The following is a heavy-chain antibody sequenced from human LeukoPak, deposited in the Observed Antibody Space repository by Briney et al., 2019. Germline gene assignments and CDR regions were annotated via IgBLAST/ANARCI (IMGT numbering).Heavy chain of an antibody. J-gene: IGHJ4*02. D-gene: IGHD5-24*01. CDR1: GFTFSNYA. CDR3: AKDDAWLQYGN. Sequence: GGSLRLSCAASGFTFSNYAMNWVRQAPGKGLEWVSAISGSGGSTYYADSVKGRFTISRDNSKNTPYLQMNSLRAEDTAVYYCAKDDAWLQYGNWGRGTLVTVSS. V-gene: IGHV3-23*01. CDR2: ISGSGGST.